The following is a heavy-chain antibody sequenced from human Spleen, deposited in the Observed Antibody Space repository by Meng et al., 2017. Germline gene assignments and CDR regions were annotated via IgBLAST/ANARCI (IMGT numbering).Heavy chain of an antibody. D-gene: IGHD3-9*01. Sequence: GSLRLSCTVSGGSISSYYWSWIRQPPGKGLEWIGYIYYSGSTNYNPSLKSRVTISVDTSKNQFSLKLSSVTAADTAVCYCARRYFGYDAFVIWGQGTMVTVSS. J-gene: IGHJ3*02. CDR1: GGSISSYY. V-gene: IGHV4-59*01. CDR3: ARRYFGYDAFVI. CDR2: IYYSGST.